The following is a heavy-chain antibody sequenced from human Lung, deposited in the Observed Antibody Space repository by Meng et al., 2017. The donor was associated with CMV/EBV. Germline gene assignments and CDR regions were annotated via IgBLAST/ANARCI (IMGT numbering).Heavy chain of an antibody. J-gene: IGHJ4*02. CDR1: SYSISSPYY. D-gene: IGHD3-16*01. CDR3: ARDRRGSYVTGWGY. CDR2: IYYSGNT. Sequence: SXTXSLXCTVSSYSISSPYYWGWIRQPPGMGLEWIGSIYYSGNTYYNPSLKSRVTISVDTSKNQFSLKLSSVTAADTAVYYCARDRRGSYVTGWGYWGQGXLVTVSS. V-gene: IGHV4-38-2*02.